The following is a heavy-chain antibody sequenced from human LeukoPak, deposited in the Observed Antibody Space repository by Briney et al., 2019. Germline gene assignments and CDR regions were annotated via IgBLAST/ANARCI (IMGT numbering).Heavy chain of an antibody. CDR3: ARDHGYSYGYGMDV. CDR1: GFTFSSYA. CDR2: IWYDGSNK. D-gene: IGHD5-18*01. V-gene: IGHV3-33*08. J-gene: IGHJ6*02. Sequence: PGGSLRLSCAASGFTFSSYAMHWVRQAPGKGLEWVAVIWYDGSNKYYADSVKGRFTISRDNSKNTLYLQMNSLRAEDTAVYYCARDHGYSYGYGMDVWGQGTTVTVSS.